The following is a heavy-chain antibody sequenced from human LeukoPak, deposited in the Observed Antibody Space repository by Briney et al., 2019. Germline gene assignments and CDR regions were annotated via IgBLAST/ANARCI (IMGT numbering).Heavy chain of an antibody. V-gene: IGHV5-51*01. CDR2: IYPGDSDT. D-gene: IGHD6-13*01. Sequence: GESLKISCRGSRYSFTIYWIGWVRQMPGKGLEWMGIIYPGDSDTTYSPSFQGQVTISADKSISTAYLQWSSLKASDTAMYYCARAKRAAAGTGLNYYYYYGMDVWGQGTTVTVSS. CDR1: RYSFTIYW. CDR3: ARAKRAAAGTGLNYYYYYGMDV. J-gene: IGHJ6*02.